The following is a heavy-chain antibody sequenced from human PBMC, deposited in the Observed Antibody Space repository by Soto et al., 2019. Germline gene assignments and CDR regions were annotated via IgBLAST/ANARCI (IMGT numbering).Heavy chain of an antibody. D-gene: IGHD3-9*01. V-gene: IGHV1-18*01. CDR3: ARVRFYYILTGPPIVMDI. CDR1: GYTFTSYG. CDR2: ISAYNGNT. Sequence: ASVKVSCKASGYTFTSYGISWVRQAPGQGLEWMGWISAYNGNTNYAQKLQGRVTMTTDTSTSTAYMELRSLRSDDTAVYYCARVRFYYILTGPPIVMDICGQGTSVPVSS. J-gene: IGHJ6*02.